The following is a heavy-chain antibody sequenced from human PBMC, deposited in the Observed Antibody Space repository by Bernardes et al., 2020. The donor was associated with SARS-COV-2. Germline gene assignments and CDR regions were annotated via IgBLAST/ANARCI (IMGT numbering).Heavy chain of an antibody. V-gene: IGHV5-10-1*01. CDR1: GYSFTSYW. D-gene: IGHD2-15*01. CDR3: ARHCGDAYCYSKPFDN. CDR2: IDPSDSYT. J-gene: IGHJ4*02. Sequence: GASLQISSKGSGYSFTSYWITWVRQMPGKGLEWMGRIDPSDSYTNYNPSFEGHVTISTDRSITTAYLQWSSLKASDTATYYCARHCGDAYCYSKPFDNWGQGTLVTVSS.